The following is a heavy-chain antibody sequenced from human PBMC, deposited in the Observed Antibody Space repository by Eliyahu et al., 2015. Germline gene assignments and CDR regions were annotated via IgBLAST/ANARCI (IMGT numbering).Heavy chain of an antibody. CDR2: IRNDGGSK. V-gene: IGHV3-30*02. J-gene: IGHJ4*02. CDR1: GFTYSSYG. D-gene: IGHD1-1*01. CDR3: AKSNWTPGDY. Sequence: QVQLVESGGGVVQPGGSLXLSCTTSGFTYSSYGMHWVRQGPGKGLGWVAFIRNDGGSKYYADSVKGRFTISRDNSKNTVYLQMNSLSSEDTAVYYCAKSNWTPGDYWGQGTLVTVSS.